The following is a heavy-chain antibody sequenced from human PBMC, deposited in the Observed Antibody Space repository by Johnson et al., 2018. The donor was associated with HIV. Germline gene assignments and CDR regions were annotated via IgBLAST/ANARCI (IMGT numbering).Heavy chain of an antibody. J-gene: IGHJ3*01. Sequence: VQLVESGGGLVQPGGSLRLSCEASGFIFRNYWMNWFRQAPGKGLVWVARIYSDGTDTAYADSVKGRFTISRINAKRTLYLQRNSLRAEDTAVYYCARKQWLEIPSDAFDVWGQGTLVTVSS. D-gene: IGHD6-19*01. CDR1: GFIFRNYW. CDR3: ARKQWLEIPSDAFDV. V-gene: IGHV3-74*03. CDR2: IYSDGTDT.